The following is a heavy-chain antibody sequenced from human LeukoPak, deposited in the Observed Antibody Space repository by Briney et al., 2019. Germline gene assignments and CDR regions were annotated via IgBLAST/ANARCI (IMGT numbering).Heavy chain of an antibody. CDR2: ISYDGSIK. V-gene: IGHV3-30-3*01. D-gene: IGHD5-18*01. Sequence: GGSLRLSCAASGFTFSSYAMHWVRQAPGKGLEWVAVISYDGSIKYYADSVKGRFTISRDNSKNTLYLQMNSLRAEDTAVYYCAREGSYGRFAFDYWGQGTLVTVSS. CDR1: GFTFSSYA. CDR3: AREGSYGRFAFDY. J-gene: IGHJ4*02.